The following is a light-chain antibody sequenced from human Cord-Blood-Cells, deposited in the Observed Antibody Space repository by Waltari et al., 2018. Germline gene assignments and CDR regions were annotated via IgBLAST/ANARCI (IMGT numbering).Light chain of an antibody. CDR3: QQYNSYWT. CDR2: DAS. J-gene: IGKJ1*01. Sequence: DIQMTQSPSTLSASVGDRVTITCRASQSISSWLAWYQQKPGKAPKLLIYDASSLESGGPSRCSGSESGTEFTLTISSLQPDEFATYYCQQYNSYWTFGQGTKVEIK. V-gene: IGKV1-5*01. CDR1: QSISSW.